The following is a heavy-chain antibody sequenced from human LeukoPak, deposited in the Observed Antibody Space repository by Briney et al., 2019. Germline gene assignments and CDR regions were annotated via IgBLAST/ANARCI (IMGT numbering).Heavy chain of an antibody. CDR2: INPSGGST. V-gene: IGHV1-46*01. Sequence: ASVKVSCKASGYTFTSYYMPWVRQAPGQGLEWMGIINPSGGSTSYAQKFQGRVTMTRDTSTSTVYMELSSLRSEDTAVYYCARRYSSGWFDYWGQGTLVTVSS. CDR3: ARRYSSGWFDY. CDR1: GYTFTSYY. J-gene: IGHJ4*02. D-gene: IGHD6-19*01.